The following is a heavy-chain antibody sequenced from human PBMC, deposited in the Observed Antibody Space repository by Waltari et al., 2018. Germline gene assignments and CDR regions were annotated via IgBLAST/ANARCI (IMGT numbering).Heavy chain of an antibody. CDR1: GDSLSSTYV. Sequence: QLQLQESGPGLVKPSGTLSLSCAVSGDSLSSTYVWNWVRQSTQKGLEWMGQVRGSGTTNYNPSFASRVTISLDTSNNQFSLKVTSATAADTAVYYCARDRGRGLYLDTWGPGILVSVSP. CDR3: ARDRGRGLYLDT. V-gene: IGHV4-4*02. J-gene: IGHJ5*02. D-gene: IGHD2-15*01. CDR2: VRGSGTT.